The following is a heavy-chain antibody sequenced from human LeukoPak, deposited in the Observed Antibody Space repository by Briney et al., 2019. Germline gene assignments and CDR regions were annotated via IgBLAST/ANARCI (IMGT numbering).Heavy chain of an antibody. CDR3: ARPFGSGTYYQFDL. J-gene: IGHJ4*02. Sequence: PGGSLRLSCVASGLAFSSYWMSWVRQAPGKGPEWVANIKGDGSDKYYLDSLKGRFTVSRDNTKNSLYLQVNSLRADDTALYYCARPFGSGTYYQFDLWGQGTLVTVSS. D-gene: IGHD3-10*01. V-gene: IGHV3-7*04. CDR1: GLAFSSYW. CDR2: IKGDGSDK.